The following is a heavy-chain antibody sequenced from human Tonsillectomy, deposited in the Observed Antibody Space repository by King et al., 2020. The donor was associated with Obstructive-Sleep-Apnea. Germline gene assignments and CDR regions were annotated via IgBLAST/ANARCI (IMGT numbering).Heavy chain of an antibody. D-gene: IGHD3-3*01. Sequence: LQLQESGPGLVKPSETLSLTCTVSGGSISSSSYYWGWIRQPPGKGLEWIGSIYYSGSTYYNPSLKSRVTISVDTSKNQFSLKLSSVTAADTAVYYCATLWSGYQYYYYYGMDVWGQGTLVTVSS. CDR1: GGSISSSSYY. V-gene: IGHV4-39*07. CDR2: IYYSGST. CDR3: ATLWSGYQYYYYYGMDV. J-gene: IGHJ6*02.